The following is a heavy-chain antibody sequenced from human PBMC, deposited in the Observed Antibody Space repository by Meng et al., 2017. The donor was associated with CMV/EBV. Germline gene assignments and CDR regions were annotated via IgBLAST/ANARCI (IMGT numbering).Heavy chain of an antibody. V-gene: IGHV4-30-4*08. D-gene: IGHD2-21*02. CDR2: IYYSGST. CDR3: AREGDNPFDY. Sequence: QVQLPGSGPGLVQPSQTLSRTFHVAGCSISSGDYYWSWIRQPPGKGLEWIGYIYYSGSTYYNPSLKSRVTISVDTSKNQFSLKLSSVTAADTAVYYCAREGDNPFDYWGQGTLVTVSS. CDR1: GCSISSGDYY. J-gene: IGHJ4*02.